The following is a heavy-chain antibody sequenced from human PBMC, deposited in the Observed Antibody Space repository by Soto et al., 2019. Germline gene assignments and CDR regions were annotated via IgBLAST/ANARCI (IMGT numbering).Heavy chain of an antibody. D-gene: IGHD3-10*01. CDR1: GGSISSSSYY. CDR3: ARRYYGSGSYRYYYYGMDV. J-gene: IGHJ6*02. Sequence: SETLSLTCTVSGGSISSSSYYWGWIRQPPGKGLEWIGSIYYSGSTYYNPSLKSRVTISVDTSKNQFSLKLSSVTAADTAVYYCARRYYGSGSYRYYYYGMDVWGQGTTATVSS. CDR2: IYYSGST. V-gene: IGHV4-39*01.